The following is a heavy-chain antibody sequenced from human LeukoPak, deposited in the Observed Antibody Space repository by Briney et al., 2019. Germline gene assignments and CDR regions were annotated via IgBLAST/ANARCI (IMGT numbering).Heavy chain of an antibody. Sequence: PSETLSLTCTISGGSISSYYWSWIRQPPGKGLEWIGYIYYSGSTNYNPSLKSRVTISVDTSKNQFSLKLSSVTAADTAVYYCARLAPGSGYFDYWGQGTLVTVSS. V-gene: IGHV4-59*08. CDR3: ARLAPGSGYFDY. D-gene: IGHD6-19*01. CDR2: IYYSGST. CDR1: GGSISSYY. J-gene: IGHJ4*02.